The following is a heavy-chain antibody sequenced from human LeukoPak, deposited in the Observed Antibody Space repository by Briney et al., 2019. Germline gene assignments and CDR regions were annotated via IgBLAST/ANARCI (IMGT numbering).Heavy chain of an antibody. Sequence: SQTLSLTCTVSGGSISSGGYYWSWIRQHPGKGLEWIGYISYSGSTYYNPSLNSRVTISVGTSKSQFSLKLSSVTAADTAVYYCARVRGYSYGELDYWGQGTLVTDSS. J-gene: IGHJ4*02. CDR3: ARVRGYSYGELDY. CDR2: ISYSGST. V-gene: IGHV4-31*03. CDR1: GGSISSGGYY. D-gene: IGHD5-18*01.